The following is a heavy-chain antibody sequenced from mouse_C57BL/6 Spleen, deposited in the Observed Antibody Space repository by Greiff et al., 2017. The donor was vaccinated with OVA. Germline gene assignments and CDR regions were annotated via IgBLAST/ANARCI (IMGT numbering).Heavy chain of an antibody. CDR1: GFNIKDYY. CDR2: IDPEDGET. CDR3: ARTRSYSNYEVFAY. J-gene: IGHJ3*01. D-gene: IGHD2-5*01. Sequence: EVQLQQSGAELVKPGASVKLSCTASGFNIKDYYMHWVKQRTDQGLEWIGRIDPEDGETKYAPKFQGKATITADTSSNTAYLQLSSLTSEDPAVYDSARTRSYSNYEVFAYWGQGTLVTVAA. V-gene: IGHV14-2*01.